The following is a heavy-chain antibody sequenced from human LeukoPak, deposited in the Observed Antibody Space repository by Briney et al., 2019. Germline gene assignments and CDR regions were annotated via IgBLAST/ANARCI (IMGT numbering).Heavy chain of an antibody. V-gene: IGHV1-2*02. CDR3: ARGKYGSGSSRQSY. Sequence: ASVKVSCKASGYTFTGYYMHWVRQAPGQGLEWMGWINPNSGGTNYAQKFQGRVTMTRDTSISTAYMELNRLRSDDTAVYYCARGKYGSGSSRQSYWGQGTLVTVSS. CDR2: INPNSGGT. J-gene: IGHJ4*02. CDR1: GYTFTGYY. D-gene: IGHD3-10*01.